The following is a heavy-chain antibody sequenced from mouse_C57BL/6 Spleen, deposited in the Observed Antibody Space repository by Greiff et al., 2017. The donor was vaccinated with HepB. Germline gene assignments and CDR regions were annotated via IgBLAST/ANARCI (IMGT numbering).Heavy chain of an antibody. J-gene: IGHJ1*03. V-gene: IGHV5-2*01. D-gene: IGHD1-1*01. CDR1: EYEFPSHD. Sequence: EVQVVESGGGLVQPGESLKLSCESNEYEFPSHDMSWVRKTPEKRLELVAAINSDGGSTYYPDTLERRFIISRDNTKKTLYLQMGSLRSEDTAWYYCARQGRYGGYFDVWGTGTTVTVSS. CDR2: INSDGGST. CDR3: ARQGRYGGYFDV.